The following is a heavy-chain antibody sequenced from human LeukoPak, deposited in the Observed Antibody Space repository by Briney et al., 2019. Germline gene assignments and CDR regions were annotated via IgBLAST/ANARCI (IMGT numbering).Heavy chain of an antibody. J-gene: IGHJ4*02. Sequence: ASVKVSCKASGATFSSNAISWVRQAPGQGLEWMGGIIPIFGTTNYAQKFQGRVTITTDESTSTAYMELSSLRSEDTAVYYCARSEGKYYYDSRAYYFDYWGQGTLVTVSS. CDR3: ARSEGKYYYDSRAYYFDY. CDR1: GATFSSNA. CDR2: IIPIFGTT. V-gene: IGHV1-69*05. D-gene: IGHD3-22*01.